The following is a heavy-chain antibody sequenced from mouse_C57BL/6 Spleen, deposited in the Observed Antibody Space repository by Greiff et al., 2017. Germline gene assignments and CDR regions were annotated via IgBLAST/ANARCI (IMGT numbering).Heavy chain of an antibody. CDR3: ARTGDYYDGYYGAEWFAD. V-gene: IGHV1-64*01. CDR1: GYTFTSYW. D-gene: IGHD2-3*01. Sequence: QVQLQQPGAELVKPGASVKLSCKASGYTFTSYWMHWVKQRPGQGLEWIGMIHPNSGSTYYTEKFKSKATLTVDKSSSTAYMQISSLTSEDSAVSYFARTGDYYDGYYGAEWFADWGPGTLVTVSA. J-gene: IGHJ3*01. CDR2: IHPNSGST.